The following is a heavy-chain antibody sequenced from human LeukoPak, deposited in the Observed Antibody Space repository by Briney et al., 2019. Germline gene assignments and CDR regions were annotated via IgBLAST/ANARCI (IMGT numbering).Heavy chain of an antibody. Sequence: GESLTISCKASGYSFTSNWITWVRQMPGKGLEWMGRIDPSDSYTTYSPSFQDHVTISADKSISTAYLQWSSLKASDTAMYFCARKIRDFDYWGQGTMVTVSS. V-gene: IGHV5-10-1*01. J-gene: IGHJ4*02. CDR1: GYSFTSNW. CDR2: IDPSDSYT. CDR3: ARKIRDFDY.